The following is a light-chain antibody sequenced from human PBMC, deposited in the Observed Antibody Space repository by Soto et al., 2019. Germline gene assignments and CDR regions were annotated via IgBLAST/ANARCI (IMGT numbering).Light chain of an antibody. CDR1: SSDVGSYNL. J-gene: IGLJ2*01. CDR2: EGS. V-gene: IGLV2-23*01. CDR3: CSYAGSSTLV. Sequence: QSALTQPASVSGSPGQSITISCTGTSSDVGSYNLVSWYQHHPGKAPKLMIYEGSKRPSGVSYRFSGSKSGNTASLTISGLQADDEADYYCCSYAGSSTLVFGGGTKLTVL.